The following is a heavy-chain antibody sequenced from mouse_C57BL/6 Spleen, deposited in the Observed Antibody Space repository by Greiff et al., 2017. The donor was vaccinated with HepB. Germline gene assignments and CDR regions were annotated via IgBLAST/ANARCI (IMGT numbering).Heavy chain of an antibody. CDR1: GFTFSSYG. CDR2: ISSGGSYT. V-gene: IGHV5-6*02. D-gene: IGHD1-1*01. CDR3: ARLHYYGSSYVDV. J-gene: IGHJ1*03. Sequence: DVKLVESGGDLVKPGGSLKLSCAASGFTFSSYGMSWVRQTPDKRLEWVATISSGGSYTYYPDSVKGRFTISRDNAKNTLYLQMSSLKSEDTAMYYCARLHYYGSSYVDVWGTGTTVTVSS.